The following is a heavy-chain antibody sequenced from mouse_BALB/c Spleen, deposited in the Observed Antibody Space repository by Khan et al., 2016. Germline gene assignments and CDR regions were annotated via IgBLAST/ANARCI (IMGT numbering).Heavy chain of an antibody. J-gene: IGHJ4*01. CDR3: ARGPTAVYARDD. V-gene: IGHV3-2*02. Sequence: EVQLQESGPGLVKPSQSLSLTCTVTGYPITSDYAWNWIRQFPGNKLEWMGYIRYSGSTSYNPSLKSRISITRDTEKNQFFLQLKSVTTEDTATYYCARGPTAVYARDDWGQGTSVTVSS. D-gene: IGHD1-2*01. CDR2: IRYSGST. CDR1: GYPITSDYA.